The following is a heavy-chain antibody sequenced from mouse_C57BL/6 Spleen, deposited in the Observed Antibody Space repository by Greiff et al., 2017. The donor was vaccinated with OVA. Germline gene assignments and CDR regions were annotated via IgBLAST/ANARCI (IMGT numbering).Heavy chain of an antibody. J-gene: IGHJ2*01. CDR3: ARDGIYSNYFDY. Sequence: EVQLQESGPGLVKPSQSLSLTCSVTGYSITSGYYWNWIRQFPGNKLEWMGYISYDGSNNYNPSLKNRISITRDTSKNQFFLKLNSVTTEDTATYYCARDGIYSNYFDYWGQGTTLTVSS. CDR2: ISYDGSN. D-gene: IGHD2-5*01. CDR1: GYSITSGYY. V-gene: IGHV3-6*01.